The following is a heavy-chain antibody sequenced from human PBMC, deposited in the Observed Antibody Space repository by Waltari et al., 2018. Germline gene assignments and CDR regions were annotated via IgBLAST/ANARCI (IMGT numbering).Heavy chain of an antibody. Sequence: QVQLQESGPGLVKPSETLSLTCTVSGGSISSHYWSWIRQPPGKGLEWIGYIYYSGSTNYNPSLKSLVTISVDTSKNQFSLKLSSVTAADTAVYYCARSLLWYTGPWGQGTLVTVSS. D-gene: IGHD3-10*01. CDR3: ARSLLWYTGP. J-gene: IGHJ5*02. V-gene: IGHV4-59*11. CDR2: IYYSGST. CDR1: GGSISSHY.